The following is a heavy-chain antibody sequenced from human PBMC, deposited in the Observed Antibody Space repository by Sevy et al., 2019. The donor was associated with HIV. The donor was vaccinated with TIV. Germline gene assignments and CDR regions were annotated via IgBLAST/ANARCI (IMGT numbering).Heavy chain of an antibody. CDR3: ARDPRMYGDYLLGYFDC. Sequence: GGSLRLSCAASGFTPSTYGMHWVRQAPGKGLEWVAVIGYDGSNKYYADSVKGRFTISRDNSKNTLFLQMDSLRAEDTAVYYCARDPRMYGDYLLGYFDCWGQGTLVTVSS. CDR1: GFTPSTYG. V-gene: IGHV3-33*01. D-gene: IGHD2-8*01. J-gene: IGHJ4*02. CDR2: IGYDGSNK.